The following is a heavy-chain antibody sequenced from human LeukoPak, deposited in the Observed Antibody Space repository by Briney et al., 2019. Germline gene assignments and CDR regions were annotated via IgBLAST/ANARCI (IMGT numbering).Heavy chain of an antibody. CDR3: AKGGPMVRGVTPPDY. D-gene: IGHD3-10*01. J-gene: IGHJ4*02. Sequence: QPGGSLRLSCAVSGFPFSSYAMSWVRQAPGKGLEWVSAISGSGGSTYYVDSVKGLFTISRDNSKNTLYLQMNSLRAEDTAVYYCAKGGPMVRGVTPPDYWGQGTLVTVSS. CDR2: ISGSGGST. V-gene: IGHV3-23*01. CDR1: GFPFSSYA.